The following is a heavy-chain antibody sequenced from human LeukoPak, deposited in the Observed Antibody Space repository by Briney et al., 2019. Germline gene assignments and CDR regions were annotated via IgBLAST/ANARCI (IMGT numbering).Heavy chain of an antibody. J-gene: IGHJ6*03. D-gene: IGHD3-10*01. V-gene: IGHV4-34*01. Sequence: SETLSLTCAVYGGSFSGYYWSWIRQPPGKGLEWIGEVNHSGSNNYNPSLKSRVTISVDTSKNQFSLKLSSVTAADTAVYYCARTGSYYYYYMDVWGKGTTVTVSS. CDR3: ARTGSYYYYYMDV. CDR2: VNHSGSN. CDR1: GGSFSGYY.